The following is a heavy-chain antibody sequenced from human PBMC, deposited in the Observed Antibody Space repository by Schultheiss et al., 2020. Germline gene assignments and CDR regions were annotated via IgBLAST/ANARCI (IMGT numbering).Heavy chain of an antibody. CDR2: IYYSGST. Sequence: GSLRLSCTVSGGSISSSSYYWGWIRQPPGKGLEWIGSIYYSGSTYYNPSLKSRVTISVDTSKNQFSLKLSSVTAADTAVYYCARVFSGQFDYWGQGTLVTVSS. CDR1: GGSISSSSYY. J-gene: IGHJ4*02. D-gene: IGHD3-10*01. V-gene: IGHV4-39*07. CDR3: ARVFSGQFDY.